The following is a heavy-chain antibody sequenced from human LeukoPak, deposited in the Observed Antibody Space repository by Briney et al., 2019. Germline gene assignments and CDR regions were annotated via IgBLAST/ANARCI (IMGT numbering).Heavy chain of an antibody. CDR2: IYYSGST. CDR1: GGSISSYY. D-gene: IGHD6-19*01. CDR3: ARGVAVAGGLFDY. V-gene: IGHV4-59*01. J-gene: IGHJ4*02. Sequence: SETLSLTCTVSGGSISSYYWIWIRQPPGKGLVWIGYIYYSGSTNYNPFLKSRVTISVDTSKNQFTLKLSSVTAADTAVYYCARGVAVAGGLFDYWGQGTLVTVSS.